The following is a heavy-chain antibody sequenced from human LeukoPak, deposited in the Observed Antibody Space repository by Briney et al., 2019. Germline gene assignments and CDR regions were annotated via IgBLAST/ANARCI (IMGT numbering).Heavy chain of an antibody. Sequence: SETLSLTCTVSGGSISSGGYYWSWIRQPAGKGLEWIGRIYTSGSTNYNPSLKSRVTMSVDTSKNQFSLKLSSVTAADTAVYYCASSIAAAGTRIDYWGQGTLVTVSS. CDR1: GGSISSGGYY. V-gene: IGHV4-61*02. J-gene: IGHJ4*02. CDR2: IYTSGST. CDR3: ASSIAAAGTRIDY. D-gene: IGHD6-13*01.